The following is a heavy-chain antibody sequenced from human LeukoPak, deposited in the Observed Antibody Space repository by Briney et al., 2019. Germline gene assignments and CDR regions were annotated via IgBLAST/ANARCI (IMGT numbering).Heavy chain of an antibody. J-gene: IGHJ6*03. CDR2: IRYDGSNK. D-gene: IGHD3-10*01. V-gene: IGHV3-30*02. CDR3: AKATMVRGRYYYHYYMDV. Sequence: GGSLRLSCAASGFTFSSYGMHWVRQAPGKGLEWVAFIRYDGSNKYYADSVKGRFTISRDNSKNTLYLQMNSLRAEDTAVYYCAKATMVRGRYYYHYYMDVWGKGTTDTISS. CDR1: GFTFSSYG.